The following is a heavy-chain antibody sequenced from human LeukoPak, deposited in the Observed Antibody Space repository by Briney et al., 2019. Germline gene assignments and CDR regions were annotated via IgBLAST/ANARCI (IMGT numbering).Heavy chain of an antibody. D-gene: IGHD3-22*01. Sequence: GGSLRLSCAASGFTFSSYWMSWVRQAPGKGLEWVANIKQDGSEKYYVDSVKGRFTISRDNAKNSLYLQMNSLRAEDTAVYYCARVLGYYDSSGYYCHYYFDYWGQGTLVTVSS. J-gene: IGHJ4*02. CDR3: ARVLGYYDSSGYYCHYYFDY. CDR2: IKQDGSEK. V-gene: IGHV3-7*04. CDR1: GFTFSSYW.